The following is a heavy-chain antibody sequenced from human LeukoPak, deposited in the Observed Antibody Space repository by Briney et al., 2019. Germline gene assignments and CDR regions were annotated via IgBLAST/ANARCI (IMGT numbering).Heavy chain of an antibody. J-gene: IGHJ5*02. D-gene: IGHD3-3*01. Sequence: SETLSLTCTVSGGSISSSSYYWGWIRQPPGKGLEWIGSIYYSGSTYYNPSLKSRVTISVDTSKNQFSLKLSSVTAADTAVYYCARLPPITIFGVVIGNWFDPWGQGTLVTVSS. CDR3: ARLPPITIFGVVIGNWFDP. CDR1: GGSISSSSYY. V-gene: IGHV4-39*07. CDR2: IYYSGST.